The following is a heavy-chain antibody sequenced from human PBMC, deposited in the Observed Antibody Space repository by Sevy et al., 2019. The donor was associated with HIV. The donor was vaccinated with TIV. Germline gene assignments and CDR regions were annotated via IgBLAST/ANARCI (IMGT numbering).Heavy chain of an antibody. V-gene: IGHV3-7*01. CDR1: GFTFSNYW. CDR2: IKQDESEK. J-gene: IGHJ4*02. Sequence: GGSLRLSCAASGFTFSNYWMTWVRQAPGKGLEWVANIKQDESEKYYVDSVKGRFTISRDNAKNSLYLQMNALRVEDKAVYYCARERGGFGYTYAQPFDYWGQGTLVTVSS. CDR3: ARERGGFGYTYAQPFDY. D-gene: IGHD5-18*01.